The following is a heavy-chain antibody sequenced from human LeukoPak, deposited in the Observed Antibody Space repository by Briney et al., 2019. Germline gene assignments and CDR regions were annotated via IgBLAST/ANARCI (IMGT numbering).Heavy chain of an antibody. Sequence: GGSLRLSCAASGFTFSSHGMNWVRQAPGKGLEWVSGISPNGVITYYADSVKGRFTISRDNSKNTLYLQMNSLRAEDTAVYCCARDGKDDYGDYGYYYYYMDVWGKGTTVTVSS. CDR3: ARDGKDDYGDYGYYYYYMDV. CDR2: ISPNGVIT. CDR1: GFTFSSHG. D-gene: IGHD4-17*01. J-gene: IGHJ6*03. V-gene: IGHV3-23*01.